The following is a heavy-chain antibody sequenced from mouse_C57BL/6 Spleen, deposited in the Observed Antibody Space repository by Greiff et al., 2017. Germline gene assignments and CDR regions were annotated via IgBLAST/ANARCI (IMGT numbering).Heavy chain of an antibody. CDR3: AREGGLRPFDY. Sequence: EVKLVESEGGLVQPGSSMKLSCTASGFTFSDYYMAWVRQVPEKGLEWVANINYDGSSTYYLDSLKSRFIISRDNAKNILYLQMSSLKSEDTATYYCAREGGLRPFDYWGQGTTLTVSS. V-gene: IGHV5-16*01. CDR2: INYDGSST. CDR1: GFTFSDYY. D-gene: IGHD2-4*01. J-gene: IGHJ2*01.